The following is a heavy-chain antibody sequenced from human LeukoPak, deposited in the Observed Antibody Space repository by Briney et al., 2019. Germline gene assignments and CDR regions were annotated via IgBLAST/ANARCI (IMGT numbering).Heavy chain of an antibody. J-gene: IGHJ4*02. V-gene: IGHV1-69*05. CDR3: ARALDGGSSLAY. D-gene: IGHD1-26*01. Sequence: ASVKVSCKASGVTFTTDSISWVRQAPGQGLEWMGGIIPIFGTTNYAQKFQDRVTITTDESMTTAYMELSSLRSEDTAIYYCARALDGGSSLAYWGQGTLVTVSS. CDR2: IIPIFGTT. CDR1: GVTFTTDS.